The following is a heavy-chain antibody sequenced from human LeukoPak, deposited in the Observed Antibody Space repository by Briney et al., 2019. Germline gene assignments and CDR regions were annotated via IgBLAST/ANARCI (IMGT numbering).Heavy chain of an antibody. CDR2: INAGNGNT. CDR3: ARTTAMVTIFDY. J-gene: IGHJ4*02. V-gene: IGHV1-3*01. Sequence: ASVKVSCKASGFTFTTYAMHWVRQAPGQRLEWMGWINAGNGNTKYSQKFQGRVTVTRDTSASTAYMELSSLRSEDTAVYYCARTTAMVTIFDYWGQGTLVTVSS. CDR1: GFTFTTYA. D-gene: IGHD5-18*01.